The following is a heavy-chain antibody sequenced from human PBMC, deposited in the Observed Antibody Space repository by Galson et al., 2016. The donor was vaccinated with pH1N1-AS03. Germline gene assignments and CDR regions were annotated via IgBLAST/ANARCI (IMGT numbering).Heavy chain of an antibody. CDR3: ARRRLDPFRGASGWYFYFYGVDV. V-gene: IGHV1-69*13. J-gene: IGHJ6*02. D-gene: IGHD6-25*01. CDR1: GDTFSGYG. CDR2: IIPTYGTS. Sequence: SVKVSCKASGDTFSGYGITWVRQAPGQGLEWMGGIIPTYGTSNYAQKFQGRVTITADESTGTTYMDLSSLRSEDTAVYFCARRRLDPFRGASGWYFYFYGVDVWGQGTTVTVSS.